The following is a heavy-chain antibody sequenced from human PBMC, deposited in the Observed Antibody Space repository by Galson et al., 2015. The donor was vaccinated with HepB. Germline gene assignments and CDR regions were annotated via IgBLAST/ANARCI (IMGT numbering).Heavy chain of an antibody. J-gene: IGHJ4*02. D-gene: IGHD3-10*01. CDR1: GFTFGDYA. Sequence: SLRLSCAASGFTFGDYAMSWVRQAPGKGLEWAGFIRSKAYGGTTEYAASVKGRFTISRDDSKSIAYLQMNSLKTEDTAVYYCTRDSGYYGSGSSATDYWGQGTLVTVSS. CDR3: TRDSGYYGSGSSATDY. CDR2: IRSKAYGGTT. V-gene: IGHV3-49*04.